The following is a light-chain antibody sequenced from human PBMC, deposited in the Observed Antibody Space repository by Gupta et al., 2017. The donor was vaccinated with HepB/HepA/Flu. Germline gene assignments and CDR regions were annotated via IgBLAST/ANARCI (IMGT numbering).Light chain of an antibody. CDR1: QSVTNNY. J-gene: IGKJ4*01. Sequence: EIVLTQSPGTLSLSPGERATLPCRASQSVTNNYLAWFQQKPGQAPRLLIYGASSRASGIPDRFSGSGSGTDFTLTISRLEPEDFAVYYCQQYGSSPLTFGGGTXVEIK. V-gene: IGKV3-20*01. CDR2: GAS. CDR3: QQYGSSPLT.